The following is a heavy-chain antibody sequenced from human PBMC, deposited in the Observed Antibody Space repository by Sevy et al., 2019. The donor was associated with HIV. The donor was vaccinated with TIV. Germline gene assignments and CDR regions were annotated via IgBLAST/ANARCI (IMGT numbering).Heavy chain of an antibody. CDR2: IYYSGRT. CDR3: ARGGVEQQLVHDAFDI. Sequence: SETLSLTCTVSGGSISSGGYYWSWIRQHPGKGLEWIGYIYYSGRTYYNPSLKSRVTISVDTSKNQFSLKLSSVTAADTAVYYCARGGVEQQLVHDAFDIWGQGTMVTVSS. CDR1: GGSISSGGYY. D-gene: IGHD6-13*01. J-gene: IGHJ3*02. V-gene: IGHV4-31*03.